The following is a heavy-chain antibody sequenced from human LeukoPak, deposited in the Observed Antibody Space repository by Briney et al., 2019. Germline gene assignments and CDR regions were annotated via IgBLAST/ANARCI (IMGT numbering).Heavy chain of an antibody. CDR1: GFTFDDYA. CDR2: ISWDSGSI. CDR3: AKDPGKGTVAGFFDY. D-gene: IGHD6-19*01. J-gene: IGHJ4*02. Sequence: GRSLRLSCAASGFTFDDYAMHWVRQAPGKGLEWVSGISWDSGSIGYADSVKGRFTISRDNAKNSLYLQMNSLRAEDTALYYCAKDPGKGTVAGFFDYWGQGTLVTVSS. V-gene: IGHV3-9*01.